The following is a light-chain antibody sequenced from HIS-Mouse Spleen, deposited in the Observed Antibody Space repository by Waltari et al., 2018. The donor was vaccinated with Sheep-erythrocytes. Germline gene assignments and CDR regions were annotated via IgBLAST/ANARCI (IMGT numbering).Light chain of an antibody. CDR3: QQYYSTLA. Sequence: DIVMTQSPDSLAVSLGERATINCKSSQSVLYSSNNKDDLAWYQQKPGQPPKLLFYWASTRESGVPDRFSGSGSWTDFTLTISSLQAEDVAVYYCQQYYSTLAFGGGTKVEIK. CDR2: WAS. V-gene: IGKV4-1*01. CDR1: QSVLYSSNNKDD. J-gene: IGKJ4*01.